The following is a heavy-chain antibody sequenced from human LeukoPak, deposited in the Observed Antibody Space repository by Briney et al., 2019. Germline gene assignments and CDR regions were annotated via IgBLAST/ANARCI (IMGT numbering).Heavy chain of an antibody. Sequence: GGSLRLSCAASEFTFSDYWVSWVRQAPGKGPEWVANIKKDGSEEHYVDSVKGRFTVSGDNAKNSLFLQMNSLRVEDTAVYYCATYDNWAAGDVWGQGTTVSVSS. V-gene: IGHV3-7*01. CDR2: IKKDGSEE. D-gene: IGHD3-22*01. CDR3: ATYDNWAAGDV. CDR1: EFTFSDYW. J-gene: IGHJ6*02.